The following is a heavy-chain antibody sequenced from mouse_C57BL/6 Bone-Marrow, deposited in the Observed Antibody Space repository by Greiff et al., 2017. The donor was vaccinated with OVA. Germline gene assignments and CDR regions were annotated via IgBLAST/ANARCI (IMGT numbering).Heavy chain of an antibody. CDR1: GYTFTSYW. D-gene: IGHD1-1*01. CDR2: IYPGSGST. Sequence: QVQLQQPGAELVKPGASVKMSCKASGYTFTSYWITWVKQRPGQGLEWIGDIYPGSGSTNYNEKFKSKATLTGDTSSSPAYIQLSLLTSEHSAVYYCARGLRDYYGSGYDWYFDDWGTGTTVTVSS. J-gene: IGHJ1*03. CDR3: ARGLRDYYGSGYDWYFDD. V-gene: IGHV1-55*01.